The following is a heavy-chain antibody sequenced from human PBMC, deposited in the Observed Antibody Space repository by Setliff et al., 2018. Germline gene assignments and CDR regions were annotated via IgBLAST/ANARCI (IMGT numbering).Heavy chain of an antibody. Sequence: RASVKVSCKASGGTFSSYAISWVRQAPGQGLEWMGRIIPIFGTANYAQKLQGRVTITADKSTSTAYMELSSLRSDDTAVYYCARVSYSSFLNWFDPWGQGTLVTVSS. CDR3: ARVSYSSFLNWFDP. J-gene: IGHJ5*02. CDR1: GGTFSSYA. CDR2: IIPIFGTA. D-gene: IGHD6-6*01. V-gene: IGHV1-69*06.